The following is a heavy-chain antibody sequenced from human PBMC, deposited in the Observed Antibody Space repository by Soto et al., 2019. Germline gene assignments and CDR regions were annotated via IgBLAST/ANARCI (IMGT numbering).Heavy chain of an antibody. CDR3: ARTEVPESSSWHPCDP. D-gene: IGHD6-13*01. Sequence: SETLSLTCTVSGVSITDDNYYWSWIRQSPGKGLEWIGYIYYSGSTNYNPSLKSRVTISVDRSKNQFSLKLISVTAADTAVYYCARTEVPESSSWHPCDPWGQGTLVTVSS. V-gene: IGHV4-61*01. CDR1: GVSITDDNYY. J-gene: IGHJ5*02. CDR2: IYYSGST.